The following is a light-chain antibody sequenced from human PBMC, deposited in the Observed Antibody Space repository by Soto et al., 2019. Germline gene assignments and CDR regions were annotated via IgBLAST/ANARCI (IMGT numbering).Light chain of an antibody. CDR3: QQYGSSPLT. CDR2: GAS. CDR1: QSVSSSY. V-gene: IGKV3-20*01. Sequence: EIVLTQSPGTLSLSPGERATLSCRASQSVSSSYLAWYQQKPGQAPRLLIYGASSRATGIPDRFSGSGSGTDFSLTISRLEPEDFAGYYCQQYGSSPLTFGGGTKMEI. J-gene: IGKJ4*01.